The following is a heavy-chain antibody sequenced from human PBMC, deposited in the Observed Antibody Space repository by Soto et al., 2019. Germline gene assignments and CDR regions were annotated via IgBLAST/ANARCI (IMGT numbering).Heavy chain of an antibody. CDR1: GGSVNGYY. Sequence: SETLSLTCAVYGGSVNGYYLNWIRQPPGKGLEWIGEINHTGGTHYNPSLKSRVTMSVDTSKNQFSLRLSSVTAADTAIYYCAIRITVFGLLIPPFDPWGQGTQVTVYS. V-gene: IGHV4-34*01. J-gene: IGHJ5*02. CDR3: AIRITVFGLLIPPFDP. CDR2: INHTGGT. D-gene: IGHD3-3*01.